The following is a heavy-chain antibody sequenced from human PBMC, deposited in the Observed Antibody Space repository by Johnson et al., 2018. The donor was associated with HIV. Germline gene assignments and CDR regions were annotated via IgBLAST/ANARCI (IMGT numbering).Heavy chain of an antibody. J-gene: IGHJ3*02. CDR1: GFTFSSYA. Sequence: VQLVESGGGVVQPGRSLRLSCAASGFTFSSYAMHWVRQAPGKGLEWVAVISYDEKNKYYADSVKGRFTISRDNSQNTLYLQMNTLRAEYTAVYYCVRDRWYYDRVDVFDIWGQGTMVIVS. V-gene: IGHV3-30*04. D-gene: IGHD3-10*02. CDR3: VRDRWYYDRVDVFDI. CDR2: ISYDEKNK.